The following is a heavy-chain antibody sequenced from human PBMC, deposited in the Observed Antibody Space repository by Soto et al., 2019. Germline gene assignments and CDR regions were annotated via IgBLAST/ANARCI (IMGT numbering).Heavy chain of an antibody. J-gene: IGHJ4*02. CDR3: AKRPGPPNYYFDY. CDR2: ISAASVTT. V-gene: IGHV3-23*01. D-gene: IGHD1-7*01. Sequence: GGSLRLSCAASGFTFTNYAMSWVRQAPGKGLEWVSSISAASVTTSYADSVKGRFTISRDNSRSTLYLQMNSLTAEDTAVYYCAKRPGPPNYYFDYWGQGALVTVSS. CDR1: GFTFTNYA.